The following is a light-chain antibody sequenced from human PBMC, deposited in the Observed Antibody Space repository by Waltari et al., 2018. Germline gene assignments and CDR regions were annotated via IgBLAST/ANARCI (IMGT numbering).Light chain of an antibody. CDR2: EVS. V-gene: IGLV2-14*01. J-gene: IGLJ2*01. CDR1: SSDVGGYNY. CDR3: SSYTSSSVVV. Sequence: QSALTQPASVSGSPGQSITISCTGTSSDVGGYNYASWYQQHPGKAPKLIIYEVSNRPSGVSNRFSGSKSGNTASLTISGLQAEDEADYYCSSYTSSSVVVFGGGTKLTVL.